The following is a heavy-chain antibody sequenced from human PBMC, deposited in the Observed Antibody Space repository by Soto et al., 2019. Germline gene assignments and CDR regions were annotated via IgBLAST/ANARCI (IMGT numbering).Heavy chain of an antibody. D-gene: IGHD3-22*01. J-gene: IGHJ1*01. CDR2: IYYTGTT. CDR3: ARYYDTSNRPYFHH. CDR1: CGSIGSSGYY. Sequence: PSETLSLTCTFSCGSIGSSGYYWAWIRRPPGKGLEWVGTIYYTGTTYYNPFLKTRLTISVDTSKNQFSLKLSSVTASDTAVYFCARYYDTSNRPYFHHWGQGTLVTVSS. V-gene: IGHV4-39*01.